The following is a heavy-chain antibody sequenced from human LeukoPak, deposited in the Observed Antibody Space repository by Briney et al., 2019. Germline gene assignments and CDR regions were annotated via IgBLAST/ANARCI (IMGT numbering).Heavy chain of an antibody. Sequence: SVKVSCKASGGTFSSYAISWVRQAPGQGLEWMGGIVPIFGTANYAQKFQGRVTITADESTSTAYMELSSLRSEDTAVYYCARGFYSSGWFDPWGQGTLVTVSS. CDR3: ARGFYSSGWFDP. D-gene: IGHD6-19*01. V-gene: IGHV1-69*01. CDR1: GGTFSSYA. J-gene: IGHJ5*02. CDR2: IVPIFGTA.